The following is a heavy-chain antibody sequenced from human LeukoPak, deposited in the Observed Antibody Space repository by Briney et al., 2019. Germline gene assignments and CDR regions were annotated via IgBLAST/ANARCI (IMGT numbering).Heavy chain of an antibody. V-gene: IGHV3-66*01. Sequence: QTGGSLRLSCTASGFTFGDYAMSWVRQAPGKGLEWLSIIYAGGNTYSADSVKGRFTISRDNSRNTVYLQMNNLRDDDTAVYYCARGQTDLLRNYFDYWGPGTPVTVSS. CDR1: GFTFGDYA. CDR3: ARGQTDLLRNYFDY. CDR2: IYAGGNT. J-gene: IGHJ4*02.